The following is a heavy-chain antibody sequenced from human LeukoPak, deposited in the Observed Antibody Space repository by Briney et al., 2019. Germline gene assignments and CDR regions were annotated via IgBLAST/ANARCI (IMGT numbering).Heavy chain of an antibody. CDR2: IYYSGST. Sequence: SETLSLTCTVSGGSISSSSYYWGWIRQPPGKGLEWIGSIYYSGSTYYNPSLKSRVTISVDTSKNQFSLKLSSVTAADTAVYYCARSERYFDWLYEGLRPRLFDYWGQGTLVTVSS. D-gene: IGHD3-9*01. J-gene: IGHJ4*02. CDR1: GGSISSSSYY. V-gene: IGHV4-39*01. CDR3: ARSERYFDWLYEGLRPRLFDY.